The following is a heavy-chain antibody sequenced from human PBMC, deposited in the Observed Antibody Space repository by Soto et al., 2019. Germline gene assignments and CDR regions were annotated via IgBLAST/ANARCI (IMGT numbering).Heavy chain of an antibody. Sequence: SDTLSLTCAGYGGSFSGYYWSWIRQPPGKGLEWIGEINHSGSTNYNPSLKSRVTISVDTSKNQFSLKLSSVTAADTAVYYCARVTVAPKPPAEYFQHWGQGTLVTV. D-gene: IGHD6-19*01. CDR3: ARVTVAPKPPAEYFQH. CDR1: GGSFSGYY. CDR2: INHSGST. J-gene: IGHJ1*01. V-gene: IGHV4-34*01.